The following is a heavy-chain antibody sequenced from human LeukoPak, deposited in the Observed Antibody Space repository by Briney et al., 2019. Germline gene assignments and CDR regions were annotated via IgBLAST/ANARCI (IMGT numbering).Heavy chain of an antibody. CDR1: GFSLSTSGMC. J-gene: IGHJ4*02. CDR2: IDWDDDK. D-gene: IGHD5-18*01. Sequence: SGPALVKPTQTLTLTCTFSGFSLSTSGMCVSWIRQPPGKALEWLARIDWDDDKYYSTSLKTWLTISKDTSKNQVVLTMTNMDPVDTATYYCARALCGYSYGYDYWGQGTLVTVSS. V-gene: IGHV2-70*11. CDR3: ARALCGYSYGYDY.